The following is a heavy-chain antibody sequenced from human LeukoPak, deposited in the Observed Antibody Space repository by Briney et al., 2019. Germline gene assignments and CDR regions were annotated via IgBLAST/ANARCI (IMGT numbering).Heavy chain of an antibody. V-gene: IGHV3-21*04. CDR3: ARDFSPGGYCSGGSCEPGAFDI. Sequence: PGGSLRLSCAASGFTFSSYSMTWVRQAPGKGLEWVSSISSSSSYIYYADSVKGRFTISRDNAKNSLYLQMNSLRADDTALYYCARDFSPGGYCSGGSCEPGAFDIWGQGTMVTVSS. J-gene: IGHJ3*02. CDR2: ISSSSSYI. D-gene: IGHD2-15*01. CDR1: GFTFSSYS.